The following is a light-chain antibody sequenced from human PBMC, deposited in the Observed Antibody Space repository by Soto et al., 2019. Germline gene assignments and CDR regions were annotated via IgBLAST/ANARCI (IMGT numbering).Light chain of an antibody. CDR2: GNN. Sequence: QSVLTQPPSVSGAPGQRVTISCTGSSSNIGATYEVHWYQQLPGRAPKLLIYGNNNRPSGVPDRFSGSKSGTSGSLAITGLQAEGEADYYCQSYDTSLSGYVFGTGTKVTVL. V-gene: IGLV1-40*01. CDR3: QSYDTSLSGYV. J-gene: IGLJ1*01. CDR1: SSNIGATYE.